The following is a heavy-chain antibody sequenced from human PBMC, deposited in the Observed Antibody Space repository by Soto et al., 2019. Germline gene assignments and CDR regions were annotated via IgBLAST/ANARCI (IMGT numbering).Heavy chain of an antibody. CDR3: AIYCSGSPYYYGIDV. CDR1: GYTFTSYG. V-gene: IGHV1-18*04. D-gene: IGHD3-10*01. CDR2: IIAYDGNA. Sequence: GASVKVSCKASGYTFTSYGISWVRQAPGKGLRWRGWIIAYDGNANDAQKLQGRVTMTTYTSTSTAYMELRSLRSDDTSVYYCAIYCSGSPYYYGIDVWGQGTTVTVSS. J-gene: IGHJ6*02.